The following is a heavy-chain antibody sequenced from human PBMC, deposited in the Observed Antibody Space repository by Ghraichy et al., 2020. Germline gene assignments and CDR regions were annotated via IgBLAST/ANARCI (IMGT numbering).Heavy chain of an antibody. Sequence: GGSLRLSCAASGFTFSSYSMNWVRQAPGKGLEWVSSISSSSSYIYYADSVKGRFTISRDNAKNSLYLQMNSLRAEDTAVYYCARGPHSIGWLQLDWYFDLWGRGTLVTVSS. CDR3: ARGPHSIGWLQLDWYFDL. CDR1: GFTFSSYS. J-gene: IGHJ2*01. D-gene: IGHD5-24*01. CDR2: ISSSSSYI. V-gene: IGHV3-21*01.